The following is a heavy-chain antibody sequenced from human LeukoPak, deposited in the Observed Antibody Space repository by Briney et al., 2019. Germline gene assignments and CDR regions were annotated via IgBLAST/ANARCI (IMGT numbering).Heavy chain of an antibody. Sequence: GASVKVSCKASGGTFSSYAINWVRQAPGQGLEWMGGIIPIFGTPNYAQKFQDRVTITADESTSTAYMELSSLRSEDTAMYYCAREVHTAMFGYWVQGTLVTVSS. V-gene: IGHV1-69*13. CDR3: AREVHTAMFGY. J-gene: IGHJ4*02. D-gene: IGHD5-18*01. CDR2: IIPIFGTP. CDR1: GGTFSSYA.